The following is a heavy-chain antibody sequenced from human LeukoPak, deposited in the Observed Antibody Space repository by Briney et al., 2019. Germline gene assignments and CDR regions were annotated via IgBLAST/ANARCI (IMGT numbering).Heavy chain of an antibody. CDR1: GFTFSSYA. Sequence: GGSLRLSCAAPGFTFSSYAMSWVRQAPGKGLEWVSAISGSGGSTYYADSVKGRFTISRDNSKNTLYLQMNSLRAEDTAVYYCAKDRITMVRGVIWVCDYWGQGTLVTVSS. J-gene: IGHJ4*02. CDR3: AKDRITMVRGVIWVCDY. CDR2: ISGSGGST. D-gene: IGHD3-10*01. V-gene: IGHV3-23*01.